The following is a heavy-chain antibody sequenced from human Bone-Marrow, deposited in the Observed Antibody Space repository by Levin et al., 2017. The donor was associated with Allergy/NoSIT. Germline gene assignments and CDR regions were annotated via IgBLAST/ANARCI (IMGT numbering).Heavy chain of an antibody. V-gene: IGHV3-11*01. Sequence: GGSLRLSCAASGFSFSDYYMIWIRQAPGKGPEWVSYISSSGTTIYYTDSVKGRFTISRDNPKNSLYLQMNNLTADDTAVYYCARRRNLLTDGDKTADYWGQGTLVTVSS. CDR1: GFSFSDYY. CDR2: ISSSGTTI. D-gene: IGHD3-10*01. J-gene: IGHJ4*02. CDR3: ARRRNLLTDGDKTADY.